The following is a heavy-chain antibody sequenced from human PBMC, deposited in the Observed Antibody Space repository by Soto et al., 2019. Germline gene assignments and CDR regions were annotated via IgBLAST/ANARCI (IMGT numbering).Heavy chain of an antibody. D-gene: IGHD2-15*01. Sequence: SETLSLTCTVSGGSISSYYWSWIRQPPGKGLEWIGYIYYSGSTNYNPSLKSRVTISVDTSKNQFSLKLSSVTAADTAVYYCGRRVNCSGGSCYRRNWYFDLWGRGTLVTVSS. CDR2: IYYSGST. J-gene: IGHJ2*01. CDR3: GRRVNCSGGSCYRRNWYFDL. V-gene: IGHV4-59*08. CDR1: GGSISSYY.